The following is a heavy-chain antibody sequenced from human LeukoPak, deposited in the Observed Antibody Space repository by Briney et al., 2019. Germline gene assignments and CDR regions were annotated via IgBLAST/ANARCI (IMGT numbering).Heavy chain of an antibody. V-gene: IGHV4-59*01. D-gene: IGHD3-10*01. CDR2: INYSGST. CDR1: GASLSNYY. CDR3: ARVEEGYGSGRRENYYYYYMDV. Sequence: SETLSLTCTVSGASLSNYYWSWIRQPPGKGLEWLAYINYSGSTRYNPSLQSRVTILVDTSKNQFSLRLSSVTAADTAVYYCARVEEGYGSGRRENYYYYYMDVWGKGTTVTISS. J-gene: IGHJ6*03.